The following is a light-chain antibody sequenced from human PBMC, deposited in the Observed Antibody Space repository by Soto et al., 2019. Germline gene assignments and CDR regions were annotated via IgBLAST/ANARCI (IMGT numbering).Light chain of an antibody. CDR2: GAS. V-gene: IGKV3-15*01. CDR1: QSVGSN. J-gene: IGKJ1*01. Sequence: EIVMTQSPATLSVSPGDRAAPSCRASQSVGSNLAWYQQKPGQAPRLLIYGASTRATGIPARFSGSGSGTEFTLTISSLQSEDFAIYFCQQYNNWPPDRTFGQGTKVEIK. CDR3: QQYNNWPPDRT.